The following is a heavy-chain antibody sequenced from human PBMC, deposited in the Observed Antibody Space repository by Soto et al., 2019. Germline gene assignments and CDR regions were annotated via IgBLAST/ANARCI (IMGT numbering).Heavy chain of an antibody. CDR3: ARDGYCSGGSCYSVPVFDY. Sequence: GRSMIVSCTASGFNFSSYGRHWVSKTQGKGLEWVAVIWYDGSNKYYADSVKGRFTISRDNSKNTLYLQMNSLRAEDTAVYYCARDGYCSGGSCYSVPVFDYWGQGTLVTVSS. V-gene: IGHV3-33*01. CDR2: IWYDGSNK. CDR1: GFNFSSYG. J-gene: IGHJ4*02. D-gene: IGHD2-15*01.